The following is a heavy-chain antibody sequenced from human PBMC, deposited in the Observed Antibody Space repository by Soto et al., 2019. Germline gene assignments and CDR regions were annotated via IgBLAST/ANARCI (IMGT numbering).Heavy chain of an antibody. V-gene: IGHV4-30-2*01. J-gene: IGHJ5*02. CDR2: IYHSGST. CDR3: ARFGGHIVVVTASRPWVWFDP. CDR1: GGSISSGGYS. D-gene: IGHD2-21*02. Sequence: PSETLSLTCAVSGGSISSGGYSWSWIRQPPGKGLEWIGYIYHSGSTYYNPSLKSRVTISVDRSKNQFSLKLSSVTAADTAVYYCARFGGHIVVVTASRPWVWFDPWGQGTMVTVYS.